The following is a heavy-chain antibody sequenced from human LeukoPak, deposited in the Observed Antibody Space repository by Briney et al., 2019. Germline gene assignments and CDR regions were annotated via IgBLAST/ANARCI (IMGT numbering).Heavy chain of an antibody. CDR1: GFTFSIYS. D-gene: IGHD1-26*01. CDR2: ITSSSGTI. J-gene: IGHJ4*02. V-gene: IGHV3-48*01. Sequence: GGSLRLSCAASGFTFSIYSMSWVRQAPGKGLEWVSYITSSSGTIYYVDSVKGRFTISGDNAKNSLYLQMNSLRAEDTAVYYCARVGGSYAYFDYWGQGTLVTVSS. CDR3: ARVGGSYAYFDY.